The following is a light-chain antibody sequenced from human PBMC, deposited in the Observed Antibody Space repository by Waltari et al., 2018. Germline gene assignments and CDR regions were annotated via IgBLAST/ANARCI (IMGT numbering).Light chain of an antibody. V-gene: IGLV3-21*04. CDR2: YDR. J-gene: IGLJ1*01. CDR3: HVWHPHVDPGV. Sequence: SYVVTQPPSVSVAPGETATITCGGDNIGTYSVHWNQQKAGQAPVLVIFYDRDRPSGIPERFSGSNSGNTATLTISRVEAGDEARYYCHVWHPHVDPGVFGTGTEVTVL. CDR1: NIGTYS.